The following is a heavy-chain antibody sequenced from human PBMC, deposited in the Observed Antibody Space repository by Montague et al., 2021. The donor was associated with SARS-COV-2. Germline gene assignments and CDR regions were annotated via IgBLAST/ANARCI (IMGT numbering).Heavy chain of an antibody. CDR3: AGYRVGTMLDS. D-gene: IGHD1-1*01. CDR1: GAYIGSSFSY. V-gene: IGHV4-39*01. J-gene: IGHJ5*01. Sequence: SETLSLTCTVPGAYIGSSFSYWGWIRQPPGKGLEWIGSIGYSASSLYNPSLRSRVTISEDTSRNQFSLKVTSVTAADTAVYYCAGYRVGTMLDSWGPGTLVTVSS. CDR2: IGYSASS.